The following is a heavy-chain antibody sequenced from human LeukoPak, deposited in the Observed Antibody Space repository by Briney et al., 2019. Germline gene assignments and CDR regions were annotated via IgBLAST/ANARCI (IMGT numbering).Heavy chain of an antibody. D-gene: IGHD6-19*01. V-gene: IGHV3-30*18. CDR3: AKEGGSGRSYDY. J-gene: IGHJ4*02. CDR1: GFTFSSYG. Sequence: GGSLRLSCAASGFTFSSYGMHWVRQAPGKGLEWVAVISYDGSNKYYADSVKGRFTISRDNSKNTLYLQMNSLRAEDTAVYYCAKEGGSGRSYDYWGQGTLVTVSS. CDR2: ISYDGSNK.